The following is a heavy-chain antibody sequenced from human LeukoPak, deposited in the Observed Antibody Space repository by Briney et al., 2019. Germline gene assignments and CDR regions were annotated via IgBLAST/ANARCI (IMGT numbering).Heavy chain of an antibody. CDR1: GGSFSGYY. Sequence: SETLSLTCAVYGGSFSGYYWSWIRQPPGKGLEWIGEINHSGSTNYNPSLKSRVTISVDTSKNQFSLKLSSVTAADTAVYYCARSYDILTGYRTDAFDIWGQGTVVTVSS. D-gene: IGHD3-9*01. CDR2: INHSGST. CDR3: ARSYDILTGYRTDAFDI. J-gene: IGHJ3*02. V-gene: IGHV4-34*01.